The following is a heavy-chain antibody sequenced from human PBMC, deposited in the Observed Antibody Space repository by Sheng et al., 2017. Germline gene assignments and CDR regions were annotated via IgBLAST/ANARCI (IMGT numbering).Heavy chain of an antibody. J-gene: IGHJ5*02. CDR2: INHSGST. V-gene: IGHV4-34*01. CDR3: ARDGITPRWFDP. D-gene: IGHD1-20*01. Sequence: QVQLQQWGAGLLKPSETLSLTCAVYGGSFSGYYWSWIRQPPGKGLEWIGEINHSGSTNYNPSLKSRVTISVDTSKNQFSLKLSSVTAADTAVYYCARDGITPRWFDPLGPGNPGHRLL. CDR1: GGSFSGYY.